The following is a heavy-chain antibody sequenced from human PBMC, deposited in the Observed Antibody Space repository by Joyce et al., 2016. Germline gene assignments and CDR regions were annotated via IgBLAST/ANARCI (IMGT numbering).Heavy chain of an antibody. CDR1: GHSLSELS. Sequence: QVQLVQSGAEVKKPGASVKVSCKVSGHSLSELSMHWVRQAPGKGLEWMGGFDPEEDEIIYEQKFKGGVTMTEDKSIDTVYMELRSLRSEDTAVYYCATEYREREGWELLSALDYWGQGTLVTVSS. CDR3: ATEYREREGWELLSALDY. V-gene: IGHV1-24*01. J-gene: IGHJ4*02. D-gene: IGHD1-26*01. CDR2: FDPEEDEI.